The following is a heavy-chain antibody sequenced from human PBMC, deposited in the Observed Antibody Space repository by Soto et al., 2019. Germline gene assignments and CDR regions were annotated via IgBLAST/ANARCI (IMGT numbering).Heavy chain of an antibody. V-gene: IGHV4-30-2*01. J-gene: IGHJ5*02. CDR3: ARVPGP. CDR2: IYHSGST. CDR1: GASMSSGGYS. Sequence: PSETLSLTCTVSGASMSSGGYSWSWIRQPPGKGLEWIGYIYHSGSTYYNPSLKSRVTISVDRSKNQFSLKLSSVTAADTAVYYCARVPGPWGQGTLVTVSS.